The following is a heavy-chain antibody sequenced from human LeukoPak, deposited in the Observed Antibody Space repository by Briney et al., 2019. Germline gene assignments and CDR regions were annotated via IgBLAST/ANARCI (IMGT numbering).Heavy chain of an antibody. V-gene: IGHV1-2*02. Sequence: ASVKVSCKASGYIFTTYYMHWLRQAPGQGLEWMGWINPNSGGTNYAQKFQGRVTMTRDTSISTAYMELSRLRSDDTAVYYCARGVTTTHSNWFDPWGQGTLVTVSS. D-gene: IGHD4-17*01. CDR1: GYIFTTYY. CDR3: ARGVTTTHSNWFDP. J-gene: IGHJ5*02. CDR2: INPNSGGT.